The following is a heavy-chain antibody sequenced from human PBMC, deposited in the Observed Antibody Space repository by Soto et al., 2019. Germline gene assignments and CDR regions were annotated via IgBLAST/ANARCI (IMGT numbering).Heavy chain of an antibody. CDR2: TYFRSKWYN. CDR1: GDSVSSNTAS. V-gene: IGHV6-1*01. J-gene: IGHJ5*02. CDR3: AKGDNLGPKTGYAFDP. Sequence: PSQTLSLTCAISGDSVSSNTASWNVIRQSTSRGLEWLGRTYFRSKWYNDYAVSVKSRIIINPDTSNNQFSLQLNSVTPEDTAVYFCAKGDNLGPKTGYAFDPWGQGIMVTVSS. D-gene: IGHD5-12*01.